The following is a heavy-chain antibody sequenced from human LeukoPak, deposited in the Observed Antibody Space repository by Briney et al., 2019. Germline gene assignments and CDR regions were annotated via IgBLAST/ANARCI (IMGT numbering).Heavy chain of an antibody. J-gene: IGHJ4*02. Sequence: PGRSLRLSCTASGFTFGDYAMSWVRQAPGKGLEWVGFIRSKAYGGTTEYAASVKGRFTISRDDSKSIAYLQMNSLKTEDTAVYYCTRYCSSTSCQFDYWGQGTLGTVSS. CDR2: IRSKAYGGTT. CDR3: TRYCSSTSCQFDY. CDR1: GFTFGDYA. V-gene: IGHV3-49*04. D-gene: IGHD2-2*01.